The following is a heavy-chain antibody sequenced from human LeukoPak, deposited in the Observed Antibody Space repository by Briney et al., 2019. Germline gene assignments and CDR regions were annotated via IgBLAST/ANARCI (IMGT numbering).Heavy chain of an antibody. D-gene: IGHD3-16*01. Sequence: GGSLRLSCAASGFTFSSYGMHWVRQAPGKGLEWVAVISNDGSNKHYGDSVKGRFTISRDNSKNTLYLQMDSLRGEDTAVYYCARQAGGAFDIWGQGTMVTVSS. CDR2: ISNDGSNK. J-gene: IGHJ3*02. CDR3: ARQAGGAFDI. CDR1: GFTFSSYG. V-gene: IGHV3-30*03.